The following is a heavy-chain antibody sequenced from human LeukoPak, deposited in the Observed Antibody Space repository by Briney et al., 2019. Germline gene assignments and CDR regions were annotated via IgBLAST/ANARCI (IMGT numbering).Heavy chain of an antibody. CDR2: MNPNSGNT. D-gene: IGHD3-22*01. Sequence: EASVKVSCKASGYTFTSYDINWVRQATGQGLEWMGWMNPNSGNTGYAQKFQGRVTMTRNTSISTAYMELSGLRSEDTAVYYCARGFGGYYYDSSGYPNGDYWGQGTLVTVSS. V-gene: IGHV1-8*01. J-gene: IGHJ4*02. CDR3: ARGFGGYYYDSSGYPNGDY. CDR1: GYTFTSYD.